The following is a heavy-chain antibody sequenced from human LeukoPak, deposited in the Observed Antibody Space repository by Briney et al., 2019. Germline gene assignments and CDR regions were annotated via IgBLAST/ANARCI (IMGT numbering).Heavy chain of an antibody. CDR2: LNSDGTNT. CDR1: GFTFSSYW. J-gene: IGHJ2*01. Sequence: GGSLRLSCAASGFTFSSYWMHWVRQAPGKGLVWVSRLNSDGTNTYHADSVKDRVTISRDNAKNTVYLEMNSLRAEDTAVYYCARGGLRNWYFDLWGRGTLVTVSS. V-gene: IGHV3-74*01. CDR3: ARGGLRNWYFDL. D-gene: IGHD5-12*01.